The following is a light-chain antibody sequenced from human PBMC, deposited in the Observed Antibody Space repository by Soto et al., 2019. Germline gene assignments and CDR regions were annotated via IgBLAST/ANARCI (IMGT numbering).Light chain of an antibody. CDR1: QSVSSN. Sequence: EIVMTQSPATLSVSPGETATLSCRASQSVSSNLAWYQHKPGQAPRLLIYGASTRATGIPARFSGSGSGTEFTLTISSLQSEDCAVYYCQHYNSWPRTFGQGTKVEIK. CDR2: GAS. J-gene: IGKJ1*01. CDR3: QHYNSWPRT. V-gene: IGKV3-15*01.